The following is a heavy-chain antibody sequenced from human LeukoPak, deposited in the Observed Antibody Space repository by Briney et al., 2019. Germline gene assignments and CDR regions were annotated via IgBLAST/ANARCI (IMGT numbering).Heavy chain of an antibody. V-gene: IGHV3-30*18. CDR2: MSSDGKTP. J-gene: IGHJ4*02. D-gene: IGHD7-27*01. CDR1: GFTFSSHG. Sequence: GGSLRLSCAASGFTFSSHGMHWVRQAPGKGLEWVAIMSSDGKTPSYADSVKGRFTISRDNSKNTLYLQMNSLRPEDTAVYYCAKDRFYWGNFFDYWGQGTLVTVSS. CDR3: AKDRFYWGNFFDY.